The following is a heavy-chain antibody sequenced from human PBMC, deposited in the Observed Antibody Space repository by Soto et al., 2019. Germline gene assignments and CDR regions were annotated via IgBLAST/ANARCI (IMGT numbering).Heavy chain of an antibody. CDR2: ISAYNGNT. D-gene: IGHD3-3*01. J-gene: IGHJ5*02. CDR3: ARRPYYDFWSGYDNWFDP. Sequence: ASVKASCKASGYTFTSYGISWVRQAPGQGLEWMGWISAYNGNTNYAQKLQGRVTMTTDTSTSTAYMELRSLRSDDTAVYYCARRPYYDFWSGYDNWFDPWGQGTLVTVSS. V-gene: IGHV1-18*01. CDR1: GYTFTSYG.